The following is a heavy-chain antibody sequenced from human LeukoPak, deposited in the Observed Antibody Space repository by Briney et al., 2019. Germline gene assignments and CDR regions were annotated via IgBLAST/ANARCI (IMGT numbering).Heavy chain of an antibody. CDR2: IGIDSGNT. CDR1: GFTFIEYS. CDR3: ARDHNYAFDN. Sequence: GGSLRLSCTASGFTFIEYSMNWVRQAPGKGLEWLSYIGIDSGNTKYADSVRGRFTISADKAKNSLYLQMNSLRAEDTAVYYCARDHNYAFDNWGQGTLVSVAS. V-gene: IGHV3-21*04. D-gene: IGHD1-1*01. J-gene: IGHJ4*02.